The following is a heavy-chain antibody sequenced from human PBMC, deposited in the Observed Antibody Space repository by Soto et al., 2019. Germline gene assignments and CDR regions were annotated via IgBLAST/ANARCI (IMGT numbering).Heavy chain of an antibody. CDR1: GYTFTSYA. CDR2: INAGNGNT. Sequence: ASVKVSCKASGYTFTSYAMHWVRQAPGQRLEWMGWINAGNGNTKYSQKFQGRVTITRDTSASTAYMELSSLRSEDTAVYYCARDPLYYDILTGYHYWGQGTLVTVSS. D-gene: IGHD3-9*01. J-gene: IGHJ4*02. V-gene: IGHV1-3*01. CDR3: ARDPLYYDILTGYHY.